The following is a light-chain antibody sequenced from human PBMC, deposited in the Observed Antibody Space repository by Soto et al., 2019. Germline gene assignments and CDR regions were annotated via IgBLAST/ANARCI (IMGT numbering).Light chain of an antibody. Sequence: DIQMTQSPSSMSAFIGDRVTITCRASQGISNYLAWYQQKPGKVPKLLISAASTLQSGVPSRFSGSGSGTDFTLTISSLQSEDVATYYCQKYDSAPLTFGGGTKVEIK. V-gene: IGKV1-27*01. J-gene: IGKJ4*01. CDR2: AAS. CDR3: QKYDSAPLT. CDR1: QGISNY.